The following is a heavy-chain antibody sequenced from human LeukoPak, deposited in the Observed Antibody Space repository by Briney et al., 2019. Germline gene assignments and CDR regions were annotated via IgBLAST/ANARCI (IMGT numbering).Heavy chain of an antibody. CDR1: GFTFDDYA. CDR2: ISGDGGST. CDR3: AKDVGRDGYNPNFDY. Sequence: PGGSLRLSCAASGFTFDDYAMHWVRQAPGKGLEWVSLISGDGGSTYYADSVKGRFTISRDNSKNSLYLQMSSLRTEDTALYYCAKDVGRDGYNPNFDYWGQGTLVTVSS. D-gene: IGHD5-24*01. J-gene: IGHJ4*02. V-gene: IGHV3-43*02.